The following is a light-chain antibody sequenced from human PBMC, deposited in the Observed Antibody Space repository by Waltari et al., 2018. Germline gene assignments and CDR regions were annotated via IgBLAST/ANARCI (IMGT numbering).Light chain of an antibody. CDR1: QSVSSSY. J-gene: IGKJ2*01. V-gene: IGKV3-20*01. CDR2: GAS. CDR3: QQYGGSPPYT. Sequence: EIVLTQSPGTLSLSPGERATLSCRASQSVSSSYLAWYQQKPGHAPRVLTYGASNRATGVTDRFSGSASGTDFTLTISRLAPEDFAVYYCQQYGGSPPYTFGQGTNLEIK.